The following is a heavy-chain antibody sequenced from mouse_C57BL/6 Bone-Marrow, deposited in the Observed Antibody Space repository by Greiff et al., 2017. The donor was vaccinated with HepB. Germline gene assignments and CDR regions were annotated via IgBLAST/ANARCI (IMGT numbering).Heavy chain of an antibody. V-gene: IGHV1-82*01. Sequence: VKLQQSGPELVKPGASVKISCKASGYAFSSSWMNWVKQRPGKGLEWIGRIYPGDGDTNYNGKFKGKATLTADKSSSTAYMQLSSLTSEDSAVYFCANLYDGYYVAWFAYWGQGTLVTVSA. CDR1: GYAFSSSW. CDR2: IYPGDGDT. CDR3: ANLYDGYYVAWFAY. J-gene: IGHJ3*01. D-gene: IGHD2-3*01.